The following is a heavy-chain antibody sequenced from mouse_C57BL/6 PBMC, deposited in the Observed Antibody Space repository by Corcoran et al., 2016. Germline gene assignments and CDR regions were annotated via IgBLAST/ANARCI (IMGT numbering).Heavy chain of an antibody. CDR3: ARSHYSNQPWFAY. J-gene: IGHJ3*01. V-gene: IGHV1-76*01. Sequence: QVQLKQSGAELVRPGASVKLSCKASGYTFTDYYINWVKQRPGQGLEWIARIYPGSGNTYYNEKFKGKATLTAEKSSSTAYMQLSSLTSEDSAVYFCARSHYSNQPWFAYWGQGTLVTVSA. D-gene: IGHD2-5*01. CDR2: IYPGSGNT. CDR1: GYTFTDYY.